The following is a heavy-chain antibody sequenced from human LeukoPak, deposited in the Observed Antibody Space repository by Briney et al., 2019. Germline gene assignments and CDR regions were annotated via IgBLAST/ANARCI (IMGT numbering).Heavy chain of an antibody. V-gene: IGHV4-34*01. CDR1: GGSFSTYY. D-gene: IGHD1-1*01. J-gene: IGHJ4*03. CDR2: INHRGDT. Sequence: SETLSLTCAVYGGSFSTYYWSWIRQSPGKGLEWIAEINHRGDTSYNPSVKSRVTISVDTSKNQFSLKVNSLTAADTAVYYCARGPTISETGYFDYWGQGTLVTVSS. CDR3: ARGPTISETGYFDY.